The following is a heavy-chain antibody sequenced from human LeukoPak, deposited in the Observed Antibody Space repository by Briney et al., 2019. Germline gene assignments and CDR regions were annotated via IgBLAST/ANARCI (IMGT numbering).Heavy chain of an antibody. Sequence: SETLSLTCTVSGGSISSSSYYWGWIRQPPGKGLEWIGEINHSGSTNYNPSLKSRVTISVDTSKNQFSLKLSSVTAADTAVYYCARRIGVGYYLPFDYWGQGTLVTVSS. CDR1: GGSISSSSYY. CDR2: INHSGST. J-gene: IGHJ4*02. D-gene: IGHD3-22*01. V-gene: IGHV4-39*07. CDR3: ARRIGVGYYLPFDY.